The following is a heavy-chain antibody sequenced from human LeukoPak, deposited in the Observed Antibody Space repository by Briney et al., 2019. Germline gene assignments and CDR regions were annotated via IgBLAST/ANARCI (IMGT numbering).Heavy chain of an antibody. V-gene: IGHV3-21*01. CDR2: ISSSSSYI. CDR3: ARVARIAVAGTGFDY. D-gene: IGHD6-19*01. J-gene: IGHJ4*02. Sequence: GGSLRLSCAASGFTFSSYSMNWVRQAPGKGLEWVSSISSSSSYIYYADSVKGQFTISRDNAKNSLYLQMNSLRAEDTAVYYCARVARIAVAGTGFDYWGQGTLVTVSS. CDR1: GFTFSSYS.